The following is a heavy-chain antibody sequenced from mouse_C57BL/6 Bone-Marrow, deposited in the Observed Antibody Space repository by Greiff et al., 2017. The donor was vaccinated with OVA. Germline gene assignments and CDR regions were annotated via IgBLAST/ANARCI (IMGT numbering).Heavy chain of an antibody. J-gene: IGHJ3*01. CDR2: IDPENGDT. D-gene: IGHD2-5*01. CDR3: TTWSYYSNYEVAY. Sequence: EVQLQQSGAELVRPGASVKLSCTASGFNIKDDYMHWVKQRPEQGLEWIGWIDPENGDTEYASKFQGKATITADTSSNTAYLQLSSLTSEDTAVYYCTTWSYYSNYEVAYWGQGTLVTVSA. CDR1: GFNIKDDY. V-gene: IGHV14-4*01.